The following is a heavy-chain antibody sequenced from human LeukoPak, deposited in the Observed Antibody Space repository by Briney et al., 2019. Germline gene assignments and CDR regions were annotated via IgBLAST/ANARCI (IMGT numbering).Heavy chain of an antibody. D-gene: IGHD2-21*02. CDR3: AVTDFDY. J-gene: IGHJ4*02. Sequence: GGSLRLSCAASGFTFSDYYMSWIRQAPGKGLEWVAVISYDGSNKYYADSVKGRFTISRDNSKNTLYLQMNSLRAEDTAVYYCAVTDFDYWGQGTLVTVSS. V-gene: IGHV3-30-3*01. CDR2: ISYDGSNK. CDR1: GFTFSDYY.